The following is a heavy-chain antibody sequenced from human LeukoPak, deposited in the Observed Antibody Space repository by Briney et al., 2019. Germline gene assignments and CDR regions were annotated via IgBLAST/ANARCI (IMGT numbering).Heavy chain of an antibody. D-gene: IGHD2-8*02. J-gene: IGHJ4*02. V-gene: IGHV3-23*01. CDR1: GFSFSNYA. CDR2: ISGTGADT. CDR3: AKRPSAYCSGGGCYFNY. Sequence: GGSLRLSCAASGFSFSNYAMSWVRQAPGKGLEWVSAISGTGADTYYADSVKGRFTISRDNTKDTLYLQMNTLRAEDTAVFYCAKRPSAYCSGGGCYFNYWGQGTLVTVSS.